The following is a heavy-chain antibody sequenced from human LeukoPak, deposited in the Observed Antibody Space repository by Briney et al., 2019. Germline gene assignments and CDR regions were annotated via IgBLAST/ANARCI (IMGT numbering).Heavy chain of an antibody. D-gene: IGHD1-26*01. CDR2: IYYGGST. CDR3: ARDPVVGANDAFDI. J-gene: IGHJ3*02. CDR1: GGSISSYY. Sequence: SETLSLTCTVSGGSISSYYWSWLRQPPGKGLEWIGYIYYGGSTNYNPSLKSRVTISVDTSKNQFSLKLSSVTAADTAVYYCARDPVVGANDAFDIWGQGTMVTVSS. V-gene: IGHV4-59*01.